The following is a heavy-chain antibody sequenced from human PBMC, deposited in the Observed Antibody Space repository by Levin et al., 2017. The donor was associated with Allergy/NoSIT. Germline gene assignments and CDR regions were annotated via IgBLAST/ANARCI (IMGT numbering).Heavy chain of an antibody. CDR3: AKAYGLWDSSSSGPDY. J-gene: IGHJ4*02. CDR2: ISWNSGSI. V-gene: IGHV3-9*01. D-gene: IGHD6-6*01. CDR1: GFTFDDYA. Sequence: LSLTCAASGFTFDDYAMHWVRQAPGKGLEWVSGISWNSGSIGYADSVKGRFTISRDNAKNSLYLRMNSLRAEDTALYYCAKAYGLWDSSSSGPDYWGQGTLVTVSS.